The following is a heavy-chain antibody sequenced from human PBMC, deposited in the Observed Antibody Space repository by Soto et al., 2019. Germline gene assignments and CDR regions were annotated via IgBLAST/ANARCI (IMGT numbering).Heavy chain of an antibody. CDR2: IYWDDDK. J-gene: IGHJ4*02. D-gene: IGHD5-12*01. CDR3: AHSQRGPRDF. Sequence: QITLKESGPTLVRPTQTLTLTCTFSGFSLSTTGVAVAWIRQPPGEALEWLALIYWDDDKRYNSSLKSRPTIXXDTSRDQVVLAMTNMDPMDTATYFCAHSQRGPRDFWGPGILVTVSS. CDR1: GFSLSTTGVA. V-gene: IGHV2-5*02.